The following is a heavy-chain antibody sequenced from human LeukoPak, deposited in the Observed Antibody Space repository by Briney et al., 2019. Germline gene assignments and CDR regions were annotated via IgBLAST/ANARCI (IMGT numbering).Heavy chain of an antibody. CDR3: ARDGRFYGDYLDGAFDI. V-gene: IGHV3-7*01. D-gene: IGHD4-17*01. Sequence: PGGSLRLSCAASGFTFSSYWMSWVRQAPGKGLEWVANIKQDGSEKYYVDSVKGRFTISRDNAKNSLYLQMNSLRAEDTAVYYCARDGRFYGDYLDGAFDIWGQGTMVTVSS. J-gene: IGHJ3*02. CDR2: IKQDGSEK. CDR1: GFTFSSYW.